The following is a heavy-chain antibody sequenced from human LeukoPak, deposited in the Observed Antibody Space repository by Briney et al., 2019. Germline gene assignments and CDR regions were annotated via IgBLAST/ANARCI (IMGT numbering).Heavy chain of an antibody. CDR3: AKGMTTVTRGASDY. CDR1: GFTFTDYA. V-gene: IGHV3-23*01. J-gene: IGHJ4*02. Sequence: GGSLRLSCVASGFTFTDYAMTWVRQPPGRRLEWVSTITTTVGDTHYADSVKGRFTVSRDNSKNTLYLQMNSLRAEDTAVYYCAKGMTTVTRGASDYWGQGTLVTVSS. CDR2: ITTTVGDT. D-gene: IGHD4-17*01.